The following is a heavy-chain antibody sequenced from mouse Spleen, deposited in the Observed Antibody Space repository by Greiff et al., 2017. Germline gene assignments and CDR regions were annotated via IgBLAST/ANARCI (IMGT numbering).Heavy chain of an antibody. Sequence: QVQLQQPGAELVKPGASVKLSCKASGYTFTSYWMQWVKQRPGQGLEWIGEIDPSDSYTNYNQKFKGKATLTVDTSSSTAYMQLSSLTSEDSAVYYCACSTGTGGYWGQGTTLTVSS. CDR1: GYTFTSYW. V-gene: IGHV1-50*01. D-gene: IGHD4-1*02. CDR3: ACSTGTGGY. CDR2: IDPSDSYT. J-gene: IGHJ2*01.